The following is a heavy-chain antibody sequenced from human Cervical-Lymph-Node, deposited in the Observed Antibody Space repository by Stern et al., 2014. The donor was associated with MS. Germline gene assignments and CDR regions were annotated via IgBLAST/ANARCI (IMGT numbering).Heavy chain of an antibody. CDR3: ARGRSGSSGWYTYYYGMDV. D-gene: IGHD6-19*01. V-gene: IGHV1-69*06. Sequence: VQLVESGAEVKKPGSSVKVSCKASGGTFSSYAISWVRQAPGQGLEWMGGIIPIFGTANYAQKFQGRVTITADKSTSTAYMELSSLRSEDTAVYYCARGRSGSSGWYTYYYGMDVWGQGTTVTVSS. CDR2: IIPIFGTA. J-gene: IGHJ6*02. CDR1: GGTFSSYA.